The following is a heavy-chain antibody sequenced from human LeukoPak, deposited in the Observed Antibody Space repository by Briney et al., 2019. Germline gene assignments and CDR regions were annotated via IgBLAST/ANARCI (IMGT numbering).Heavy chain of an antibody. CDR2: IKSDGTST. Sequence: TGGSLRLSCAASGFSFRSYGMHWVRQAPGKGLGWVSRIKSDGTSTTYADSVKGRFTISRDNAKDTLYLQMNSLRDEDTAVYYCARENWGYYMDVWGKGTTVTVSS. D-gene: IGHD7-27*01. V-gene: IGHV3-74*01. J-gene: IGHJ6*03. CDR3: ARENWGYYMDV. CDR1: GFSFRSYG.